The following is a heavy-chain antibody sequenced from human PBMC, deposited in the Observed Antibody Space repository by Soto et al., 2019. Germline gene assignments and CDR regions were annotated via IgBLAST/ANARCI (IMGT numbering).Heavy chain of an antibody. CDR2: INSDGSST. Sequence: EVQLVESGGGLSQPGGSLRLACADSGFTFNNYWMHWVRQAPGKGLVWVSRINSDGSSTSYADSVKGRFTISRDNAKNTLYLQMNSLRAEDTAVYYGARGQLRSGRWAYDIWGPGTMVTVSS. CDR1: GFTFNNYW. CDR3: ARGQLRSGRWAYDI. V-gene: IGHV3-74*01. J-gene: IGHJ3*02. D-gene: IGHD2-2*01.